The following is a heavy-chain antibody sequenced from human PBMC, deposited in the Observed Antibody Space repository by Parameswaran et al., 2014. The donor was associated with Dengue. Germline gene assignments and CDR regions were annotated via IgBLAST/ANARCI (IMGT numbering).Heavy chain of an antibody. D-gene: IGHD6-6*01. V-gene: IGHV5-51*01. J-gene: IGHJ6*02. Sequence: VRQMPGKGLEWMGIIYPGDSDTRYSPSFQGQVTISADKSISTAYLQWSSLKASDTAMYYCARHLYSSSSYYYYGMDVWGQGTTVTVSS. CDR3: ARHLYSSSSYYYYGMDV. CDR2: IYPGDSDT.